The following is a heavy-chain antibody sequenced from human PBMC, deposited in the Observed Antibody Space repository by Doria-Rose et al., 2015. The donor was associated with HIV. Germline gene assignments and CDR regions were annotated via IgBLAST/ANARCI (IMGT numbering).Heavy chain of an antibody. V-gene: IGHV4-34*01. D-gene: IGHD1-1*01. Sequence: QVQLQQWDAGLVKPSETLSLTCAVFGGSYSGYYWSWIRQPPGKGLEWIGEINHSGSTNYKTSLKSRVTISLDRSKNWFSLKLSSVTAADTAVYYCARGLLRGGWNDVDYYYGMDVWGQGTTVTVSS. CDR3: ARGLLRGGWNDVDYYYGMDV. CDR1: GGSYSGYY. CDR2: INHSGST. J-gene: IGHJ6*02.